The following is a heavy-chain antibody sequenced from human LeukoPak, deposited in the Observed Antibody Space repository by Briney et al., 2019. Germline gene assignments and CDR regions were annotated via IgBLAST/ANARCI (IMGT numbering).Heavy chain of an antibody. CDR2: INSGATSE. D-gene: IGHD2-8*02. CDR1: GFIFSNFE. J-gene: IGHJ4*02. Sequence: PGGYLRLSCTASGFIFSNFEMNWARPSPGTGLQCVAYINSGATSEYYADSVKGRFTISRDNAKNSLYLQMNSLGVQDTAIYYCARVICTGGSCFQNDYWGQGTLVTVSS. V-gene: IGHV3-48*03. CDR3: ARVICTGGSCFQNDY.